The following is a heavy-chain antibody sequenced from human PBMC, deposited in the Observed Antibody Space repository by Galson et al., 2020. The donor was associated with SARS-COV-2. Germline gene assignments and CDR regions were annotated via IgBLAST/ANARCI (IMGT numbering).Heavy chain of an antibody. Sequence: ASVKVSCRASGYTFTNYGISWVRQAPGQGPEWMGWISTYNGNANYAQKLQGRVTMTTDTSTSTAYMELRSLRSDDTAVYYCARDFTDMVSAASGVLDYWGQGTLVTVSS. V-gene: IGHV1-18*01. D-gene: IGHD6-13*01. J-gene: IGHJ4*02. CDR2: ISTYNGNA. CDR3: ARDFTDMVSAASGVLDY. CDR1: GYTFTNYG.